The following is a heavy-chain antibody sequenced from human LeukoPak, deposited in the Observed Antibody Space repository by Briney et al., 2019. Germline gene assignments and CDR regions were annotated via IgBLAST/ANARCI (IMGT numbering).Heavy chain of an antibody. CDR1: GGSISSSNW. D-gene: IGHD2-15*01. J-gene: IGHJ3*02. CDR3: AKVVLAATGAFDI. Sequence: SGTLSLTCAVSGGSISSSNWWSWVRQPPGKGLEWIGEIYHSGSTNYNPSLKSRVTISVDKSKNQFSLKLSSVTAADTAMYYCAKVVLAATGAFDIWGQGTMVTVSS. V-gene: IGHV4-4*02. CDR2: IYHSGST.